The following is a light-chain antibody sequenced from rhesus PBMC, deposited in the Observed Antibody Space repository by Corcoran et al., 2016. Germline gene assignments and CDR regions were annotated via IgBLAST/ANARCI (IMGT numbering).Light chain of an antibody. CDR3: PQHNSYPLT. CDR1: QGISSW. Sequence: DIQMTQSPSSLSASVGDRVTITCQASQGISSWLAWYQQKPGKAPKLLINAASRLQSGVPSRGCGSGSWTDFTLTIRSLQPEDFSNYYCPQHNSYPLTFGGGTKVEIK. J-gene: IGKJ4*01. V-gene: IGKV1-33*02. CDR2: AAS.